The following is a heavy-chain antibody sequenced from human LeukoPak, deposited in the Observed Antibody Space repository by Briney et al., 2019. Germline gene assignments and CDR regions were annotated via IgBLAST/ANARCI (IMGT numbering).Heavy chain of an antibody. CDR1: GGSVSSNNTA. CDR3: AREYSSSGLAFDY. Sequence: SQTLSLTCAISGGSVSSNNTAWSWIRQSPSRGLEWLGRTYYRSKWYNDYAVSGKSRININPDTSENQFSLLLNSVTPDDTAVYYCAREYSSSGLAFDYWGQGTLVTVSS. D-gene: IGHD6-19*01. V-gene: IGHV6-1*01. J-gene: IGHJ4*02. CDR2: TYYRSKWYN.